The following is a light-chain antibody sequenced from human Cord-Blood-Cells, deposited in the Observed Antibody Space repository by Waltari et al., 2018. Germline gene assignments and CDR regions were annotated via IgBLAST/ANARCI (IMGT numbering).Light chain of an antibody. CDR1: QSLLHSNGYNY. J-gene: IGKJ2*01. CDR3: MQALQTPYT. Sequence: DIVMTKSPLSLPVTPGEPASIPCRYSQSLLHSNGYNYLDWYLQKPGQSPQLLIYLGSNRASGVPDRFSGSGSGTDFTLKISRVEAEDVGVYYCMQALQTPYTFGQGTKLEIK. CDR2: LGS. V-gene: IGKV2-28*01.